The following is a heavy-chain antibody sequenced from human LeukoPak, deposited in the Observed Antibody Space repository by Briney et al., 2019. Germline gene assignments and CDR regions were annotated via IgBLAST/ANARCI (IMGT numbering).Heavy chain of an antibody. CDR2: IYYSGST. CDR1: GGSFSGYY. D-gene: IGHD6-13*01. J-gene: IGHJ6*03. CDR3: ARVDPSSWYYYMDV. V-gene: IGHV4-34*01. Sequence: SETLSLTCAVYGGSFSGYYWGWIRQPPGKGLEWIGSIYYSGSTYYNPSLKSRVTISVDTSKNQFSLKLTSVTAADTAVYYCARVDPSSWYYYMDVWGKGTTVTVSS.